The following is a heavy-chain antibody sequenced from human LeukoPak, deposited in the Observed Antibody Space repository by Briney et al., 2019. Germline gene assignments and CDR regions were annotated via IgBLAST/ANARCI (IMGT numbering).Heavy chain of an antibody. CDR1: GFTFSDYY. Sequence: GGSLRLSCAASGFTFSDYYMSWIRQAPGKGLEWVSYISSSSSYTNYADSVKGRFTISRDNAKNSLYLQMNSLRAEDTAVYYCARISYDSSGYYDYWGQGTLVTVSS. CDR3: ARISYDSSGYYDY. J-gene: IGHJ4*02. V-gene: IGHV3-11*06. CDR2: ISSSSSYT. D-gene: IGHD3-22*01.